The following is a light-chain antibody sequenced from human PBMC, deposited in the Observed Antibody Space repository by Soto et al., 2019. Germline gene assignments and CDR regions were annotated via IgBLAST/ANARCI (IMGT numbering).Light chain of an antibody. Sequence: DSQMTQSPSTLSASAGDRVTITCRASQSISSWLAWYQQKPGKAPKLLIYDASSLESGVPSRFRGSGSGTEFTLTISSLQPDDSATYYCQQYSSYLPTFGGATKGEIK. V-gene: IGKV1-5*01. J-gene: IGKJ4*01. CDR2: DAS. CDR1: QSISSW. CDR3: QQYSSYLPT.